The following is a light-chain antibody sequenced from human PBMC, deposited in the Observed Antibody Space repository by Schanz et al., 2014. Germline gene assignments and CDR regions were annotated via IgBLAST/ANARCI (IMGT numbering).Light chain of an antibody. CDR2: DAS. CDR3: QQYNNWLWA. J-gene: IGKJ1*01. CDR1: QSISTW. Sequence: DIQMTQSPSTLSASVGDRVTITCRASQSISTWLAWYKQRPGKAPNLLIFDASNLESGVPSRFSGSGSGTEFTLTISSLQSEDFALYYCQQYNNWLWAFGQGTKVGIK. V-gene: IGKV1-5*01.